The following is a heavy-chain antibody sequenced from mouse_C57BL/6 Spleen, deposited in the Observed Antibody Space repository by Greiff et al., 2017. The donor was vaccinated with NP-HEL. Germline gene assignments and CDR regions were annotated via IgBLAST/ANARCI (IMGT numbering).Heavy chain of an antibody. J-gene: IGHJ4*01. Sequence: QVQLQQSGAELAKPGASVKLSCKASGYTFTSYWMHWVKQRPGQGLEWIGYINPSSGYTKYNQKFKDKATLTADKSSSTAYMQLSSLTYEDSAVYYCASYYGGSYDAMDYWGQGTSVTVSA. D-gene: IGHD1-1*01. CDR2: INPSSGYT. V-gene: IGHV1-7*01. CDR1: GYTFTSYW. CDR3: ASYYGGSYDAMDY.